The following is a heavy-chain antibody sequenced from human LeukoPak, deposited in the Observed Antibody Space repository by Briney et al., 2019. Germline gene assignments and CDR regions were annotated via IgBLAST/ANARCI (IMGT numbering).Heavy chain of an antibody. CDR1: GGSMNAYY. V-gene: IGHV4-4*07. J-gene: IGHJ4*02. D-gene: IGHD2-2*01. Sequence: PSETLSLTCTVSGGSMNAYYWSWIRQPAGKGLEWSGRIYTSGSTNYNPSLKSRVTMSVDTSKNQFSLKLSSVTAADTAVYYCARDKAKYCSSTSCPRLFDYWGQGTLVTVSS. CDR2: IYTSGST. CDR3: ARDKAKYCSSTSCPRLFDY.